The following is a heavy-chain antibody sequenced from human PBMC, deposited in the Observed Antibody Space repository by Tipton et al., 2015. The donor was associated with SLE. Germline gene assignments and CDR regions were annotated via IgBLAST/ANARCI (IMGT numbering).Heavy chain of an antibody. CDR1: GGSISSYY. CDR2: IYYSGST. V-gene: IGHV4-59*08. D-gene: IGHD3-10*01. J-gene: IGHJ5*02. Sequence: TLSLTCTVSGGSISSYYWSWIRQPPGKGLEWIGYIYYSGSTNYNPSLKSRVTISVDTSNNQLSLKLSSVTAADTAVYCARLVGDGSGSYNWFDPWGQGTLVTVSS. CDR3: ARLVGDGSGSYNWFDP.